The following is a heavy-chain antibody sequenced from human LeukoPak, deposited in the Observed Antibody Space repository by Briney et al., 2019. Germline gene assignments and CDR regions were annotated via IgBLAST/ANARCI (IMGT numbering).Heavy chain of an antibody. CDR2: ISYDGIKK. D-gene: IGHD3-16*01. CDR1: GFTFSIFA. V-gene: IGHV3-30*07. J-gene: IGHJ3*02. CDR3: AASIGDIAFDI. Sequence: GGPVRLSCAASGFTFSIFAVLCVRQATDKGLVWVAAISYDGIKKQYADSEKGRFTISRDNPKSTLFLQMNGLRVEDTAVYYCAASIGDIAFDISGGGTMVTVSS.